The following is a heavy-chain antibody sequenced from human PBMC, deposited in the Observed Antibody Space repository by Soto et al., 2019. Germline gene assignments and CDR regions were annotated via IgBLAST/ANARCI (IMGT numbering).Heavy chain of an antibody. Sequence: PSQTLSLTCAISGDSVSSNSAAWNWIRQSPSRGLEWLGRTYYRSKWYNDYAVSVKSRITINPDTSKNQFSLQLNSVTPEDTAVYYCARDPGVLLWFGELSLWFDPWGQGTLVTVSS. J-gene: IGHJ5*02. CDR1: GDSVSSNSAA. D-gene: IGHD3-10*01. CDR2: TYYRSKWYN. V-gene: IGHV6-1*01. CDR3: ARDPGVLLWFGELSLWFDP.